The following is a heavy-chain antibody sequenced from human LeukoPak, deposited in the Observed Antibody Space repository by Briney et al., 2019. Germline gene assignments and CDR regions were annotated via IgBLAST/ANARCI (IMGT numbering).Heavy chain of an antibody. Sequence: ASVTVSCKASGYTFTSYDFNWVRQATGQRPEWMGWMSPNSGDTGYAQKFQDRATMTRNTSISTAYMELSSLRSDDTAVYYCARGLPNWGYDYWGPGTLVTVSS. J-gene: IGHJ4*02. CDR2: MSPNSGDT. D-gene: IGHD7-27*01. V-gene: IGHV1-8*01. CDR1: GYTFTSYD. CDR3: ARGLPNWGYDY.